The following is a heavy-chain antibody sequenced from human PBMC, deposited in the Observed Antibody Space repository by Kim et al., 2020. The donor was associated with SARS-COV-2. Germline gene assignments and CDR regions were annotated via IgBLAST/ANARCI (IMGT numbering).Heavy chain of an antibody. Sequence: SETLSLTCSVSGGSIGTYYWTWIRQVPGKGLEWIGHIYYSGTTNYNPSLKSRVTISVDTSKNQFSLKLSSVAAADTALYYCARKRTTSSYYSLDVWGKGTTVTVSS. V-gene: IGHV4-59*08. CDR1: GGSIGTYY. CDR3: ARKRTTSSYYSLDV. D-gene: IGHD2-2*01. J-gene: IGHJ6*03. CDR2: IYYSGTT.